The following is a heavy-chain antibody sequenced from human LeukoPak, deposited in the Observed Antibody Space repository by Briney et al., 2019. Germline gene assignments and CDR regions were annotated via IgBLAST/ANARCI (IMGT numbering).Heavy chain of an antibody. J-gene: IGHJ4*02. CDR1: GYTFTGYY. CDR3: ARVLAVSSIAARRQFGY. CDR2: INPNSGGT. Sequence: GASVKVSCKASGYTFTGYYMHWVRQAPGQGLEWMGWINPNSGGTNYAQKFQGRVTMTRDTSISTAYMELSRLRSDDTAVYYCARVLAVSSIAARRQFGYWGQGTLVTVSS. V-gene: IGHV1-2*02. D-gene: IGHD6-6*01.